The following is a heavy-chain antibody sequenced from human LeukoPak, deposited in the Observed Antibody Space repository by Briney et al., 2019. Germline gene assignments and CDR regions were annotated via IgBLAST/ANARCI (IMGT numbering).Heavy chain of an antibody. D-gene: IGHD3-22*01. CDR2: ISGSGGST. V-gene: IGHV3-23*01. J-gene: IGHJ4*02. CDR3: AKMTGSGYYYGDDYFDY. Sequence: PGGSLRLSCAASGFTFSSYAMSWVRQAPGKGLEWVSAISGSGGSTYHADSVKGRFTISRDNSKNTLYLQMNSLRAEDTAVYYCAKMTGSGYYYGDDYFDYWGQGTLVTVSS. CDR1: GFTFSSYA.